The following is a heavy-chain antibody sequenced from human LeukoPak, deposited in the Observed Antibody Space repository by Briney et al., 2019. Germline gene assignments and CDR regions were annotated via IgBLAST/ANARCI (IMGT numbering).Heavy chain of an antibody. CDR3: AREPTVTRTYSGSYYAFDY. J-gene: IGHJ4*02. V-gene: IGHV3-21*01. CDR2: ISSSSSYI. CDR1: GFTFSSYS. Sequence: KPGGSLRLSCAASGFTFSSYSMNWVRQAPGKGLEWDSSISSSSSYIYYADSVKGRFTISRDDAKNSLYLQMNSLRAEDTAVYYCAREPTVTRTYSGSYYAFDYWGQGTLVTVSS. D-gene: IGHD1-26*01.